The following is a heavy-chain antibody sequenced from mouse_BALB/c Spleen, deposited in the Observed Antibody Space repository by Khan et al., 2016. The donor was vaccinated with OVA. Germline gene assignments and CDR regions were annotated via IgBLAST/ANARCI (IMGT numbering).Heavy chain of an antibody. Sequence: QVQLQQSGPELVKPGASVKISCKASGYTFTDYYIHWVKQKPGQGLEWIGWIYPGTGATQYTAQFKGKATLTVDSSSRTVYMQVSSLTSEDTAVYFCSRNVATEYFNFWGQGTTLTVSS. CDR3: SRNVATEYFNF. J-gene: IGHJ2*01. CDR2: IYPGTGAT. V-gene: IGHV1-84*02. CDR1: GYTFTDYY. D-gene: IGHD1-2*01.